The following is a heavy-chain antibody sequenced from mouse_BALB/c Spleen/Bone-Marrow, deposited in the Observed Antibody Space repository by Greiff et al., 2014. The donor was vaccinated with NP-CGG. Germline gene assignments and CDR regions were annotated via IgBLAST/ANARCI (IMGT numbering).Heavy chain of an antibody. Sequence: QVQLQQSGAELVRPGSSVKISCKASGYPFSSYWMSWVKQRPGQGLEWIGQIYPGDGETNYNGKFKGNATLTADKSSSTAYMQLISLTSEDSAVYFCVRKYGDYWGQGTTLTVSS. D-gene: IGHD2-10*02. J-gene: IGHJ2*01. CDR2: IYPGDGET. CDR3: VRKYGDY. V-gene: IGHV1-80*01. CDR1: GYPFSSYW.